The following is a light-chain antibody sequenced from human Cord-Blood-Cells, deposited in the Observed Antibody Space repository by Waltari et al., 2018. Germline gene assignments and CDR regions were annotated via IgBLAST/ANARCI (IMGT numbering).Light chain of an antibody. CDR3: QQYNNWPMYT. CDR2: GAS. J-gene: IGKJ2*01. CDR1: QSVSSN. Sequence: EIVMTQSPATLSVSPGERATLSCRASQSVSSNLAWYQQKPGQAPRLVIYGASTRAPGIPARFSGSGSGTEFTLTISSLQSEDFAVYYCQQYNNWPMYTFGQGTKLEIK. V-gene: IGKV3-15*01.